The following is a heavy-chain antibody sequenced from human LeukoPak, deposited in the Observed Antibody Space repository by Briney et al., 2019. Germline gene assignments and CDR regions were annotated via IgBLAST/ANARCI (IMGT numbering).Heavy chain of an antibody. Sequence: GGSLRLSCAAAGFTLTTYYMHCVRQAPGKGLVWVSRLSPDVRSSIYADSVKGRFTVSTDNAKNTLYLQTNSLRAHDTRVYYCTRSPPVGGIDREFCHWGQGTLVTVSS. CDR2: LSPDVRSS. J-gene: IGHJ4*02. D-gene: IGHD3-16*01. CDR3: TRSPPVGGIDREFCH. CDR1: GFTLTTYY. V-gene: IGHV3-74*01.